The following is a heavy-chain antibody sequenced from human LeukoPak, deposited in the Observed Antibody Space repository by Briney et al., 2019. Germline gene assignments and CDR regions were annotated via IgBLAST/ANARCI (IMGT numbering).Heavy chain of an antibody. V-gene: IGHV1-69*05. Sequence: SVKVSCKASGGTFSSYAISWVRQAPGQGLEWMGGIIPIFGTANYAQKLQGRVTMTTDTSTSTAYMELRSLRSDDTAVYYCARDSFGAYYYDSSGYPDAFDIWGQGTMVTVSS. CDR2: IIPIFGTA. J-gene: IGHJ3*02. CDR3: ARDSFGAYYYDSSGYPDAFDI. CDR1: GGTFSSYA. D-gene: IGHD3-22*01.